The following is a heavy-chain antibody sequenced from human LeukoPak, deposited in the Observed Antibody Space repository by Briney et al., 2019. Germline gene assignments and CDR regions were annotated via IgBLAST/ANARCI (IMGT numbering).Heavy chain of an antibody. CDR3: AKDIGAVVTAILVC. CDR2: ISWNSGSI. CDR1: GFTFDDYA. D-gene: IGHD2-21*02. Sequence: GRSLRLSCAASGFTFDDYAMHWVRQAPGKGLEWVSGISWNSGSIGYADSVKGRFTISRDNAKNSLYLQMNSLRAEDTALYYCAKDIGAVVTAILVCWGQGTLVTVSS. V-gene: IGHV3-9*01. J-gene: IGHJ4*02.